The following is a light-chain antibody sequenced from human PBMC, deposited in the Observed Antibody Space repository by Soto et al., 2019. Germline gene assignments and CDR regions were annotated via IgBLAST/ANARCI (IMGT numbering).Light chain of an antibody. V-gene: IGKV3-11*01. CDR2: DAS. CDR1: QSVSSN. CDR3: QKRSNWPLN. Sequence: EIVMTQSPATLSVSPGYRATLSCMASQSVSSNLAWYQQKPGQAPRLLIYDASNRATGIPARFSGSGSGTDFTLTISSLKPEDFAIYYCQKRSNWPLNFGGGTKVDIK. J-gene: IGKJ4*01.